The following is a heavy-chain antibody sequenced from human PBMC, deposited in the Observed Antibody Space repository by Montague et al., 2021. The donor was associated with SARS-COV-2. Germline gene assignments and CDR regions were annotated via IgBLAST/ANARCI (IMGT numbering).Heavy chain of an antibody. D-gene: IGHD2-2*01. CDR3: AREGAPDTRIRGVLHY. J-gene: IGHJ4*02. V-gene: IGHV4-39*02. CDR2: FSYSGST. CDR1: GGSVSSNRDS. Sequence: SETLSLTCTVSGGSVSSNRDSWGWIRQPPGRGLEWIGTFSYSGSTSSNPSLNNRVSISGDTSRNHFSLKLTSVTTADTAVYYCAREGAPDTRIRGVLHYWGQGTLVTVSS.